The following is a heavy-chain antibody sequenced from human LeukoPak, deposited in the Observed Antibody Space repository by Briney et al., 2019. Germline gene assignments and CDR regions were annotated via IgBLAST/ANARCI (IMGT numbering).Heavy chain of an antibody. Sequence: PGGSLRLSCAASGFTFSSNYMSWVRQAPGKGLEWVSVIYSGGSTYYADSVKGRFTISRDNSNNTLYLQVHSLRAEATAVYYCATGKDDAFDIWGHGTIVTVSS. CDR2: IYSGGST. J-gene: IGHJ3*02. CDR3: ATGKDDAFDI. V-gene: IGHV3-66*02. D-gene: IGHD1-14*01. CDR1: GFTFSSNY.